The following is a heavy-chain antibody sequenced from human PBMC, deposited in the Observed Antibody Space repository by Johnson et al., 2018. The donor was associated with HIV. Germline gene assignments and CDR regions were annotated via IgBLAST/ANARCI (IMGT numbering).Heavy chain of an antibody. CDR2: ISYDGSNK. D-gene: IGHD3-10*01. Sequence: QVQLVESGGGVVQPGRSLRLSCAASGFTFSSYAMHWVRQAPGKGLEWVAVISYDGSNKYYADSVQARFTIARDNSKNTLYLQMNSLRAEDTAVYYCARPLRGVNAFDIWGQGTMVTVSS. J-gene: IGHJ3*02. CDR3: ARPLRGVNAFDI. CDR1: GFTFSSYA. V-gene: IGHV3-30-3*01.